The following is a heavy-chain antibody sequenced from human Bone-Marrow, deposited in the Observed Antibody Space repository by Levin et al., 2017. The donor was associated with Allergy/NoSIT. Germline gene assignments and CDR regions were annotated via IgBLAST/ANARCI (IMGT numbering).Heavy chain of an antibody. CDR1: GFTFSSYG. CDR3: AKDSSRYSSGWYGAGTNWFDP. CDR2: ISYDGSNK. J-gene: IGHJ5*02. V-gene: IGHV3-30*18. D-gene: IGHD6-19*01. Sequence: LSLTCAASGFTFSSYGMHWVRQAPGKGLEWVAVISYDGSNKYYADSVKGRFTISRDNSKNTLYLQMNSLRAEDTAVYYCAKDSSRYSSGWYGAGTNWFDPWGQGTLVTVSS.